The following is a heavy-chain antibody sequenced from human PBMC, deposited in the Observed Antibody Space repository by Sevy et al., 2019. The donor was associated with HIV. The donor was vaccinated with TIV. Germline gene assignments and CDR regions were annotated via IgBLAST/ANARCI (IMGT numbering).Heavy chain of an antibody. D-gene: IGHD1-26*01. J-gene: IGHJ3*02. V-gene: IGHV4-38-2*01. Sequence: SETLSLTCAVSGYSINSGYYWGWVRQPPGKGLEWIGSMYRGGSTYHNPSLKSRVTISVDTSKNQFSLKLSSVTAADTCAYYCASDSGNYYGAFDIWGQGTMVTVSS. CDR2: MYRGGST. CDR1: GYSINSGYY. CDR3: ASDSGNYYGAFDI.